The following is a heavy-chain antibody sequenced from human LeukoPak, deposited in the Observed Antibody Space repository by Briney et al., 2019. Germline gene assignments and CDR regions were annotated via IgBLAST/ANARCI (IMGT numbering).Heavy chain of an antibody. V-gene: IGHV4-59*02. CDR3: ARDLTTVTKGFDI. Sequence: SETLSLTCSISGGSVSTHYWTWIRQPPGKGLEWIGYVLYNGITNYNPSLRGRITISVDTSQNQFSLSLRSVTAADTAVYYCARDLTTVTKGFDIWGQGTMVTVSS. D-gene: IGHD4-17*01. CDR1: GGSVSTHY. CDR2: VLYNGIT. J-gene: IGHJ3*02.